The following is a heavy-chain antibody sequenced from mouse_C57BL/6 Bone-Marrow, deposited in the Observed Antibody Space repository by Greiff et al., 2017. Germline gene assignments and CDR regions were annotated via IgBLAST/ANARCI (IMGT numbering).Heavy chain of an antibody. V-gene: IGHV1-81*01. CDR3: ARRVTTVVFDY. Sequence: VKLQESGAELARPGASVKLSCKASGYTFTSYGISWVKQRTGQGLEWIGEIYPRSGNTYYNEKFKGKATLTADKSSSTAYMELRSLTSEDSAVYFCARRVTTVVFDYWGQGTTLTVSS. J-gene: IGHJ2*01. CDR1: GYTFTSYG. CDR2: IYPRSGNT. D-gene: IGHD1-1*01.